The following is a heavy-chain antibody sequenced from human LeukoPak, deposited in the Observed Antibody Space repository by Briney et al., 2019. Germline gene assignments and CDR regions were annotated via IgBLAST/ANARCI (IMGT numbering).Heavy chain of an antibody. V-gene: IGHV1-69*13. CDR2: IIPIFGTA. Sequence: SVKVSCKASGGTFSSYAISWVRQAPGQGLEWMGGIIPIFGTANYAQKFQGRVTITADESTSTAYMELSSLRSEDTAVYYCARSPTGTGDYYYYYGMDVWGQGTAVTVSS. CDR3: ARSPTGTGDYYYYYGMDV. CDR1: GGTFSSYA. J-gene: IGHJ6*02. D-gene: IGHD3-10*01.